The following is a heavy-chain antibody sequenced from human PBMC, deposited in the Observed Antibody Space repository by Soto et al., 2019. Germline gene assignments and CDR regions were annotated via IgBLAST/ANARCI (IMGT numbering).Heavy chain of an antibody. J-gene: IGHJ4*02. D-gene: IGHD6-13*01. V-gene: IGHV4-4*02. CDR3: AFPATADFDY. CDR2: IYHSGTT. CDR1: GGSISITNW. Sequence: SETLSLTCAVSGGSISITNWCTCVRQSPGRGLEWVGEIYHSGTTNYSPSLKSRVNIAVDMSTNHLSLTLISVTAADTAVYYCAFPATADFDYWGKGILVTVSS.